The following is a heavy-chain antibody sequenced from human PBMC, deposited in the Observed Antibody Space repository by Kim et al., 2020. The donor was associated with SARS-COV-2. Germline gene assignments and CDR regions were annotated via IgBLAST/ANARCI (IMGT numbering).Heavy chain of an antibody. CDR1: GFTVSSNY. CDR2: LYSGGHT. D-gene: IGHD3-10*01. V-gene: IGHV3-66*02. Sequence: GGSLRLSCVASGFTVSSNYMTWVRQAPGKGLEWVSLLYSGGHTFYADSVKGRFTISRDNSKNTLYLQMDRLRVDDTAVYYCARGDAAGYYGGFFDYWGQGTLVTVSS. CDR3: ARGDAAGYYGGFFDY. J-gene: IGHJ4*02.